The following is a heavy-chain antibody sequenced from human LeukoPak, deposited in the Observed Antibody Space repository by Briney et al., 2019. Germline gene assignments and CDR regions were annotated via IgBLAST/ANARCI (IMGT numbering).Heavy chain of an antibody. D-gene: IGHD6-6*01. J-gene: IGHJ6*02. CDR2: FDPEDGET. CDR3: ASIYLLSTNSYYYYGMDV. V-gene: IGHV1-24*01. CDR1: VHTLTELS. Sequence: ASVKVSCKVSVHTLTELSMHWVRQAPGKGLEWMGGFDPEDGETIYAQKFQGRVTMTEDTSTDTAYMELSSLRSEDTAVYYCASIYLLSTNSYYYYGMDVWGQGTTVTVSS.